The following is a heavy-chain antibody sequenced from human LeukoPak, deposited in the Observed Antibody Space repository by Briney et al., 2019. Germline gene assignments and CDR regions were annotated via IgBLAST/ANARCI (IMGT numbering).Heavy chain of an antibody. D-gene: IGHD2-8*01. CDR1: GGSLSSNY. J-gene: IGHJ6*03. Sequence: SETLSLTCTVSGGSLSSNYWSWIRQPAGKGLECIGRIYSSGSTSYNPSLKSRVTMSVDASKNQFSLNLSSVTAADTAVYYCARDRTISADFSYYYYMDVWGKGTTVTVSS. V-gene: IGHV4-4*07. CDR3: ARDRTISADFSYYYYMDV. CDR2: IYSSGST.